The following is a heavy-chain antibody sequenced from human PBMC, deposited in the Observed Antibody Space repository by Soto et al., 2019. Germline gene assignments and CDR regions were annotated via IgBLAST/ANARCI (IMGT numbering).Heavy chain of an antibody. CDR2: VNPILSLS. CDR3: ATSYGSGYRAFDY. CDR1: GDTFNFYS. V-gene: IGHV1-69*02. J-gene: IGHJ4*02. D-gene: IGHD3-10*01. Sequence: QVQLVQSGAEVKRPGSSVKVSCKASGDTFNFYSINWVRQAPGLGLEWLGRVNPILSLSNYAQRFQGRVKMTADKSTSTAYMILNSLKSEDTAIYYCATSYGSGYRAFDYWCQGALVTVSS.